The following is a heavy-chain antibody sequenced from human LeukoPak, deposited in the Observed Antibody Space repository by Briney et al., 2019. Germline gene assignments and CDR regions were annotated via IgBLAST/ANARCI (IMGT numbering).Heavy chain of an antibody. V-gene: IGHV1-24*01. Sequence: GASVKVSCKVSGYTLSELSMQWVRQAPGKGLEWMGGFDPEDGETIYAQKFQDRVTMTEDTSTDTAYMELSSLRSEDTAVYYCATRHPHYGDYVEDYWGQGTVGTVSS. D-gene: IGHD4-17*01. CDR1: GYTLSELS. CDR3: ATRHPHYGDYVEDY. CDR2: FDPEDGET. J-gene: IGHJ4*02.